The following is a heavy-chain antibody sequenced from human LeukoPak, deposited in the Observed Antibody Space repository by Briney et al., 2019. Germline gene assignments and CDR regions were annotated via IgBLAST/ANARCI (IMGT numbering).Heavy chain of an antibody. D-gene: IGHD4-17*01. CDR2: IKQDGSEK. V-gene: IGHV3-7*01. J-gene: IGHJ3*02. CDR1: GFSFSDYT. CDR3: ARGNYGDPEDAFDI. Sequence: GGSLRLSCAASGFSFSDYTMNWVRQAPGKGLEWVANIKQDGSEKYYVDSVKGRFTISRDNAKNSLYLQMNSLRAEDTAVYYCARGNYGDPEDAFDIWGQGTMVTVSS.